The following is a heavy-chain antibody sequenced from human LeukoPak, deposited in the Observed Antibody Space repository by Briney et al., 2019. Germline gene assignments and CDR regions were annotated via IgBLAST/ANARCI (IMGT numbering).Heavy chain of an antibody. V-gene: IGHV3-13*01. CDR1: GFTFSSYD. J-gene: IGHJ4*02. CDR2: IGLAGDT. D-gene: IGHD6-19*01. CDR3: ARGGSGWSNSDY. Sequence: GGSLRLSCAASGFTFSSYDLHWVRQSTGKGLEWVSAIGLAGDTYYPGSVKGRFTIFRENAKNSLYLQMNSLRAEDTAVYYCARGGSGWSNSDYWGQGTLVTVSS.